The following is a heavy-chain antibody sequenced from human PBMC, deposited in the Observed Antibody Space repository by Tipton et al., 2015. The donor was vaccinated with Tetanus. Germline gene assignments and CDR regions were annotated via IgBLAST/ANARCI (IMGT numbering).Heavy chain of an antibody. V-gene: IGHV4-59*01. CDR1: GGSISSYY. Sequence: TLSLTCTVSGGSISSYYWSWIRQPPGKGLEWIGYIYYSGSTNYNPSLKSRVTISVDTSKNQFSLKLSSVTAADPAVYYCARAGGQWLVSNPFDIWGQGTMVTVSS. J-gene: IGHJ3*02. CDR3: ARAGGQWLVSNPFDI. D-gene: IGHD6-19*01. CDR2: IYYSGST.